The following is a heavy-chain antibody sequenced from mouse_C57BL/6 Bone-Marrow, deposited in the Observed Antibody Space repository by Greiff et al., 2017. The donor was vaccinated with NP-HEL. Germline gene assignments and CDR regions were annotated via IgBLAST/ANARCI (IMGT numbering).Heavy chain of an antibody. V-gene: IGHV1-80*01. CDR1: GYAFSSYW. CDR2: IYPGDGDT. J-gene: IGHJ2*01. Sequence: QVQLKESGAELVKPGASVKISCKASGYAFSSYWMNWVKQRPGKGLEWIGQIYPGDGDTNYNGKFKGKATLTADKSSSTAYMQLSSLTSEDSAVYFCARELTGPYFDYWGQGTTLTVSS. CDR3: ARELTGPYFDY. D-gene: IGHD4-1*01.